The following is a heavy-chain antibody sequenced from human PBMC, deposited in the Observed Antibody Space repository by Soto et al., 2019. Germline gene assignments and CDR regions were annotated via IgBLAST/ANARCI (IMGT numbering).Heavy chain of an antibody. Sequence: GGSLRLSCAASGFTFDNYAMHWVRQAPGKGLEWVSSISWNTADIAYADSVKGRLTISRENAKKYLYLEMSGLRVDGTALYFCSKGMKWMPLWSVGGYDAWGQGTLVTVS. CDR3: SKGMKWMPLWSVGGYDA. D-gene: IGHD3-16*01. V-gene: IGHV3-9*01. CDR2: ISWNTADI. CDR1: GFTFDNYA. J-gene: IGHJ3*01.